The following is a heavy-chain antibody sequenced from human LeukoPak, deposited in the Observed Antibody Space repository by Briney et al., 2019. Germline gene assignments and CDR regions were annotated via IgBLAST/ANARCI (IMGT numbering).Heavy chain of an antibody. D-gene: IGHD3-22*01. J-gene: IGHJ4*02. CDR1: GGSFSGYY. CDR2: INHSGST. V-gene: IGHV4-34*01. CDR3: ARGHYYDSSGYWSRPFDY. Sequence: ASETLSLTCAVYGGSFSGYYWSWIRQPPGKGLEWIGEINHSGSTNYNPSLKSRVTISVDTSKNQFSLKLSSVTAADTAVYYCARGHYYDSSGYWSRPFDYWGQGTLVTVSS.